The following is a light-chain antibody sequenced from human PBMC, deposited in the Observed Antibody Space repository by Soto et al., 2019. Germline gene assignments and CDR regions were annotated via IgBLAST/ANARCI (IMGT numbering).Light chain of an antibody. Sequence: FMLTQPHSVSESPGKTVTISCTRSSGSIASNYVQWYQQRPGSAPTTVIYEDNQRPSGVPDRFSGSIDSSSNSASLTISGLKTEDEADYSCQSYDSSNQVFGGGTKLNVL. CDR1: SGSIASNY. V-gene: IGLV6-57*04. CDR3: QSYDSSNQV. CDR2: EDN. J-gene: IGLJ2*01.